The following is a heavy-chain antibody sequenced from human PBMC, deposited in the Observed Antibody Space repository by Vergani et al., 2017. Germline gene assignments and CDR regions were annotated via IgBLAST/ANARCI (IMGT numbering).Heavy chain of an antibody. Sequence: EVQLLESGGSLKQPGGSVRLSCAASGFTFSTYAMHWVRQAPGKGLEWVSALTEGGGSTYYADSFKGRFIITTDNSRDTLYLQMNSLRPEDTATYYCVKAAGNYEYFFDAWGQGTLVTVSS. D-gene: IGHD1-7*01. CDR1: GFTFSTYA. CDR2: LTEGGGST. J-gene: IGHJ4*02. CDR3: VKAAGNYEYFFDA. V-gene: IGHV3-23*01.